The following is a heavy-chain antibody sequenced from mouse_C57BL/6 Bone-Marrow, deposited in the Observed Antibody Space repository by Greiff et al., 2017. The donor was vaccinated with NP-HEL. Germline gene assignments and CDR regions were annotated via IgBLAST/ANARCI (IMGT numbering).Heavy chain of an antibody. V-gene: IGHV1-59*01. CDR1: GYTFTSYW. Sequence: QVQLQQPGAELVRPGTSVKLSCKASGYTFTSYWMHWVKQRPGQGLEWIGVIDPSDSYTNYNQKFKGKATLTVDKSSSTAYMQLSSLTSEDSAVYYCAHYYGSSLFAYWGQGTTLTVSS. CDR2: IDPSDSYT. D-gene: IGHD1-1*01. J-gene: IGHJ2*01. CDR3: AHYYGSSLFAY.